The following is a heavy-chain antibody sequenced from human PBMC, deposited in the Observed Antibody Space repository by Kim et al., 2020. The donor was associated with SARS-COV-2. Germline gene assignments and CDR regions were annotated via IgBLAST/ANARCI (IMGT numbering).Heavy chain of an antibody. CDR1: GGSISSYY. Sequence: SETLSLTCTVSGGSISSYYWSWIRQPPGKGLEWIGYIYYSGSTNYNPSLKSRVTISVDTSKNQFSLKLSSVTAADTAVYYCARAPWSGYYTGSYYYYYMDVWGKGTTVTVSS. V-gene: IGHV4-59*01. CDR2: IYYSGST. CDR3: ARAPWSGYYTGSYYYYYMDV. J-gene: IGHJ6*03. D-gene: IGHD3-3*01.